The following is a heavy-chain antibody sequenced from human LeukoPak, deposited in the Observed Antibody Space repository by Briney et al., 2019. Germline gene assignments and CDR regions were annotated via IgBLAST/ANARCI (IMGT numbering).Heavy chain of an antibody. CDR3: ARDSSSWYNMGSNWFDP. CDR1: GFNFSSYA. D-gene: IGHD6-13*01. V-gene: IGHV3-30*01. CDR2: ISYDGSNK. Sequence: GGSLRLSCAASGFNFSSYAMHWVRQAPGKGLEWVAVISYDGSNKYYADSVKGRFTISRDNSKNTLYLQMNSLRAEDTAVYYCARDSSSWYNMGSNWFDPWGQGTLVTVSS. J-gene: IGHJ5*01.